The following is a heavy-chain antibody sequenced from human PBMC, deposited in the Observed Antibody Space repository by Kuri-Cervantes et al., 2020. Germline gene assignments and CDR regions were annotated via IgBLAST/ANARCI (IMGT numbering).Heavy chain of an antibody. D-gene: IGHD2-21*02. CDR3: AKGDGRGDLDYYYYYGMDV. J-gene: IGHJ6*02. V-gene: IGHV3-23*01. Sequence: GESLKISCAASGFTFSSYAMSWVRQAPGKGLEWVSAISGSGGSTYYADSVKGRFTISRDNSKNTLYLQMNSLRAEDTAVYYCAKGDGRGDLDYYYYYGMDVWGQGTTVTVSS. CDR2: ISGSGGST. CDR1: GFTFSSYA.